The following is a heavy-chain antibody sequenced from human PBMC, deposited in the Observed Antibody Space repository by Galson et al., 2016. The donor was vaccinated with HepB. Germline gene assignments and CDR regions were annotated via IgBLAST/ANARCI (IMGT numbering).Heavy chain of an antibody. V-gene: IGHV3-72*01. CDR1: GFSFSDHY. Sequence: SLRLSCAGSGFSFSDHYMDWVRQAPGKGLEWVGRIRNKRNNYITEYAASVIGRFTISRDDSRNSVDLQVNTLKTEDTAVYYCARMANGADSDWGQGTLVTVSS. CDR2: IRNKRNNYIT. D-gene: IGHD2-8*01. CDR3: ARMANGADSD. J-gene: IGHJ4*02.